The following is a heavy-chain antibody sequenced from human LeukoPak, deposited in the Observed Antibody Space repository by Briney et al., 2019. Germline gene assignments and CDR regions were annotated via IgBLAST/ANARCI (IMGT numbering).Heavy chain of an antibody. V-gene: IGHV1-69*13. CDR1: GGTFSSYA. D-gene: IGHD4-17*01. J-gene: IGHJ4*02. CDR2: IIPIFGTA. Sequence: ASVKVSCKASGGTFSSYAISWVRQAPGQGLEWMGGIIPIFGTANYAQKFQGRVTITADESTSTAYMELSSVRSEDTAVYYCARAGGDYVLGHYWGQGTLVTVSS. CDR3: ARAGGDYVLGHY.